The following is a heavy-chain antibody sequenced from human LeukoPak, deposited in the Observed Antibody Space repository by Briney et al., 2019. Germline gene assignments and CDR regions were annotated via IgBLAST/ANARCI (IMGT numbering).Heavy chain of an antibody. CDR3: ARASYSYDINGWVPFDY. J-gene: IGHJ4*02. D-gene: IGHD3-22*01. CDR2: IYYSGST. CDR1: GGSISSSSYY. Sequence: SETLSLTCTVSGGSISSSSYYWGWIRQPPGKGLEWIGSIYYSGSTYYNPSLKSRVTISVDTSKNQFSLKPSSVTAADTAVYYCARASYSYDINGWVPFDYWGQGTLVTVSS. V-gene: IGHV4-39*01.